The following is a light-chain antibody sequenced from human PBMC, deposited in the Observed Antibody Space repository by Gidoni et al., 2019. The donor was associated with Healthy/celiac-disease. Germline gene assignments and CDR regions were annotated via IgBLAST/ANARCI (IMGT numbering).Light chain of an antibody. CDR3: QQYYSTPPE. V-gene: IGKV4-1*01. CDR2: WAS. CDR1: QSVLYSSNNKNY. Sequence: DIVMTQSPDSLAVSLGERATINCTSSQSVLYSSNNKNYLAWYQQKPGQPPKLLIYWASTRESGVPDRFSGSGSGTDFTLTISSLQAEDVAVYYCQQYYSTPPEIGPGTKVDIK. J-gene: IGKJ3*01.